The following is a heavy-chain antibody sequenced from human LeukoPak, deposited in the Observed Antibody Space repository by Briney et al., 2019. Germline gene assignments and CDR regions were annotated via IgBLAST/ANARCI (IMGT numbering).Heavy chain of an antibody. V-gene: IGHV5-51*01. CDR3: ARLGGYGYCSSTSCYGYWFDP. D-gene: IGHD2-2*03. Sequence: PGESLKISCKASGYSFSGYWIAWVRQTPGKGLEWMGIIYPGDSDTRYSPSLQGQVTISADKSNSTAYLQWNSLKASDTAMYYCARLGGYGYCSSTSCYGYWFDPWGQGTLVTVSS. CDR1: GYSFSGYW. J-gene: IGHJ5*02. CDR2: IYPGDSDT.